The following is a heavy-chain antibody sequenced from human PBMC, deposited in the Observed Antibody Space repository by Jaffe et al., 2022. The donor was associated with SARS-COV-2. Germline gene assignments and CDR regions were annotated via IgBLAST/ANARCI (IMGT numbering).Heavy chain of an antibody. D-gene: IGHD4-4*01. CDR3: TKVVAVTKYFWYFDS. Sequence: EVQLLESGGGLVQPGGSLRLSCVGSGFTFSTYPMTWVRQAPGKGLEWVSAVTGGDGSTYYADSVKGRFTISRDNSMNTLYLQMNSLRAEDTALYYCTKVVAVTKYFWYFDSWGQGALVTVSS. CDR1: GFTFSTYP. V-gene: IGHV3-23*01. CDR2: VTGGDGST. J-gene: IGHJ4*02.